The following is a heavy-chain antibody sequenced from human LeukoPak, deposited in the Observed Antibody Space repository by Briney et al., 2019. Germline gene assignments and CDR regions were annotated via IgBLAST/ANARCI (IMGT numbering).Heavy chain of an antibody. V-gene: IGHV3-30*09. Sequence: GESLRLSCAASGFTFRNYVIHWVRQAPGKGLEWVAVTSSDLNVKLYADSVKGRFAISRDNSRSTLYLQMNSLRPEDTAIYYCAREGYYGSGSPPSLYFDYWGQGTLVTVSS. CDR3: AREGYYGSGSPPSLYFDY. CDR2: TSSDLNVK. J-gene: IGHJ4*02. D-gene: IGHD3-10*01. CDR1: GFTFRNYV.